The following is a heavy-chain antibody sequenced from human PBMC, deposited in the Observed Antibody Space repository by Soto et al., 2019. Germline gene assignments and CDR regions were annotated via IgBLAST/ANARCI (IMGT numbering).Heavy chain of an antibody. CDR2: INPSGGST. Sequence: GASVKVSCKASGYTFTSYYMHWVRQAPGQGLEWMGIINPSGGSTTYAQKFQGRVTMTRETSTSTVYMELSSLRSEDTAVYYCASETYYYGSGPLSWGQGTLVAVSS. CDR1: GYTFTSYY. J-gene: IGHJ5*02. CDR3: ASETYYYGSGPLS. D-gene: IGHD3-10*01. V-gene: IGHV1-46*01.